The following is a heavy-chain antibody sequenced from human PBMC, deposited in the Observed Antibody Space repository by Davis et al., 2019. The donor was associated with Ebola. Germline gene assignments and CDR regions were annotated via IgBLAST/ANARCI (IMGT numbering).Heavy chain of an antibody. D-gene: IGHD3-10*01. Sequence: GGSLRLSCAASGFTFDDYTMHWVRQAPGKGLEWVSLISWDGISTYYADSVKGRFTISRDNSKNSLYLQMNSLRTEDTALYYCAKDDMVQGVRYFDYWGQGTLVTVSS. CDR3: AKDDMVQGVRYFDY. CDR2: ISWDGIST. CDR1: GFTFDDYT. V-gene: IGHV3-43*01. J-gene: IGHJ4*02.